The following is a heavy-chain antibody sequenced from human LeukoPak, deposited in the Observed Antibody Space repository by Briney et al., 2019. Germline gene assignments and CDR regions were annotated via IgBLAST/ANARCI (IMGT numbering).Heavy chain of an antibody. J-gene: IGHJ4*02. CDR2: IRYDGSNK. CDR3: AHTVVPAANTDY. CDR1: GFTFSSYG. V-gene: IGHV3-30*02. Sequence: GGSLRLSCAASGFTFSSYGMHWVRQAPGKGLEGVAFIRYDGSNKYYADSVKGRFTISRDNSKNTLYLQMNSLRPEDTAVYYCAHTVVPAANTDYWGQGTLVTVSS. D-gene: IGHD2-2*01.